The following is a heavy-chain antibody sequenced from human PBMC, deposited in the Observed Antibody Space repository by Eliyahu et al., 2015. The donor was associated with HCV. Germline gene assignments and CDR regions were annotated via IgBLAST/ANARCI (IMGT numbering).Heavy chain of an antibody. CDR2: ILHDGSNK. D-gene: IGHD3-22*01. V-gene: IGHV3-30*04. J-gene: IGHJ4*01. CDR3: ARDRDSTGFYLDY. CDR1: GXPFSHYA. Sequence: QVQLVESGGGVVQPGGSLXLXCAAXGXPFSHYAMHWVRQSPGKGLEWVALILHDGSNKYYSASVQGRFTISRDNSKNILYLHVNSLRGEDTAVYYCARDRDSTGFYLDYWGQGTLVTVPS.